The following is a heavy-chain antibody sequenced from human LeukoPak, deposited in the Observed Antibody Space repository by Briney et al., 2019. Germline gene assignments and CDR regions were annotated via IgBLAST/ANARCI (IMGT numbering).Heavy chain of an antibody. CDR3: AREGSAAALDV. Sequence: GGSLRLSCAASGFILSTYNMNWIRQAPGKGLEWVSYISSSSGTIYYADSVKGRFTISRDNARNSLYLQMNSLRAEDTAVYYCAREGSAAALDVWGKGTTVTVSS. CDR1: GFILSTYN. CDR2: ISSSSGTI. D-gene: IGHD2-15*01. V-gene: IGHV3-48*01. J-gene: IGHJ6*04.